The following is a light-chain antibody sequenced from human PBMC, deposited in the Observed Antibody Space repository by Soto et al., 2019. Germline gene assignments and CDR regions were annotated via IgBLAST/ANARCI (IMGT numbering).Light chain of an antibody. J-gene: IGKJ4*01. CDR2: DAS. CDR3: QPHSTHPLT. V-gene: IGKV3-11*02. CDR1: QSDSSH. Sequence: EIVLTQSPATLSLSPGERATLSCRAIQSDSSHLAWYQQKPGQSPRLLIYDASNRATGIPARFSGSGSGGKVSLRKTSLQPEDYAAFYCQPHSTHPLTFGGGTKVDIK.